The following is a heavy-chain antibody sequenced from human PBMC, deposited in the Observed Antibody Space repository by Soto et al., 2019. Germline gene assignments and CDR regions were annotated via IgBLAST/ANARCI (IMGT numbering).Heavy chain of an antibody. CDR2: INPNSGGT. CDR3: ARGVRLRLGELSLLSPFGY. Sequence: QVQLVQSGAEGKKPGASVKVSCKASGYTFTGYYMHWVRQAPGQGLEWMGWINPNSGGTNYAQKFQGWVTMTRDTSISTAYMELSRLRSDDTAVYYCARGVRLRLGELSLLSPFGYWGQGTLVTVSS. J-gene: IGHJ4*02. D-gene: IGHD3-16*02. V-gene: IGHV1-2*04. CDR1: GYTFTGYY.